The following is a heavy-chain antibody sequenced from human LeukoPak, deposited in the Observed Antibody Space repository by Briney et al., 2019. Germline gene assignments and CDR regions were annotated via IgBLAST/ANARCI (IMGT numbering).Heavy chain of an antibody. CDR2: ISGSGGST. V-gene: IGHV3-23*01. Sequence: GGSLRLSCAASGFTFSNAWMSWVRQAPGKGLEWVSAISGSGGSTYYADSVKGRFTISRDNSKNTLYLQMNSLRAEDTAVYYCAKVMEAAAVPTYFDYWGQGTLVTVSS. CDR3: AKVMEAAAVPTYFDY. J-gene: IGHJ4*02. D-gene: IGHD6-13*01. CDR1: GFTFSNAW.